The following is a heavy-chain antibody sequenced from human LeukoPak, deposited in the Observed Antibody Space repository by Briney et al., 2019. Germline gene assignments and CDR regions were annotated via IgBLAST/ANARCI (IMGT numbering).Heavy chain of an antibody. CDR3: ANLDELPGAFDI. CDR1: GFTFSSYA. J-gene: IGHJ3*02. Sequence: PGRSLRLSCAASGFTFSSYAMHWVRQAPGKGLEWVAVISYDGSNKYYADSVKGRFTISRDYSKNTLYLQMNSLRAEDTAVYYCANLDELPGAFDIWGQGTMVTVSS. CDR2: ISYDGSNK. V-gene: IGHV3-30-3*01. D-gene: IGHD1-14*01.